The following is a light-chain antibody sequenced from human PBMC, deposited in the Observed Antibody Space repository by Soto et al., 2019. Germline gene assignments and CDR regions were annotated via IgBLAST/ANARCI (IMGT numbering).Light chain of an antibody. CDR3: AAWDYSLNAL. CDR2: LND. J-gene: IGLJ1*01. Sequence: QSVLTQPPSAPGAPGQSVTISCSGSSSNIVDNPVNWYRHLHGAAPTLLIYLNDQRPSGVPDRFSGSKSGTSASLVISGLQPGDEADCYCAAWDYSLNALFGTGTKVTVL. V-gene: IGLV1-44*01. CDR1: SSNIVDNP.